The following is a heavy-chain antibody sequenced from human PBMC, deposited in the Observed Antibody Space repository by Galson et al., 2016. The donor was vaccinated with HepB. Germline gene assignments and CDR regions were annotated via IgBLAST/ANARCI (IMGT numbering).Heavy chain of an antibody. CDR2: IRQDGNEK. D-gene: IGHD2-15*01. CDR3: ARDSGYCSGGSCYGDAFDV. Sequence: SLRLSCAASGFSFTNHWMTWVRQAPVKGLEWVANIRQDGNEKYHAEFVKGRFTISRDNAKNSLYLQMSGLRPEDTAVCYCARDSGYCSGGSCYGDAFDVWGQGAMVTVSS. CDR1: GFSFTNHW. J-gene: IGHJ3*01. V-gene: IGHV3-7*01.